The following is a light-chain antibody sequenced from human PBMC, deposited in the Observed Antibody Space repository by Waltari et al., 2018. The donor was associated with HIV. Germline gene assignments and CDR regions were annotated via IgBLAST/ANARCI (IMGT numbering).Light chain of an antibody. Sequence: DTQLTQATSFLSTSVGDRVTSTCRVTQGISSCLAWYQQKPGKAPKLLIYAASTLQSGVPSRFSGSGSGTEFTLTISSLQPEDFATYYCQQLNSFPLTFGGGTKVEIK. CDR1: QGISSC. CDR2: AAS. V-gene: IGKV1-9*01. J-gene: IGKJ4*01. CDR3: QQLNSFPLT.